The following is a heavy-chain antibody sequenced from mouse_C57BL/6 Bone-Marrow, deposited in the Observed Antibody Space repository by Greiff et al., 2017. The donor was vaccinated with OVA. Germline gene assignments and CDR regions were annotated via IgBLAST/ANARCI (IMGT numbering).Heavy chain of an antibody. CDR1: GYSITSGYY. V-gene: IGHV3-6*01. J-gene: IGHJ1*03. D-gene: IGHD1-1*01. CDR2: ISYDGSN. Sequence: EVQLQESGPGLVKPSQSLSLTCSVTGYSITSGYYWNWIRQFPGNKLEWMGYISYDGSNNYNPSLKNRISITRDTSKNQFFLKLNSVTTEDTATYYCASRFITTVVAHWYFDVWGTGTTVTVSS. CDR3: ASRFITTVVAHWYFDV.